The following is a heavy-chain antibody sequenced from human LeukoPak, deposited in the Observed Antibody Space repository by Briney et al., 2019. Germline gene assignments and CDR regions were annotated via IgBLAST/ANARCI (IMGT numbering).Heavy chain of an antibody. CDR2: INSDGSDT. Sequence: GGSLRLSCAASGFSFSTYWMHWVRQAPGKGLVWVSRINSDGSDTSYADSVKGRFTIPRDNAKNTLYLQMNSLRAEDTAVYYCARDRRSGSYFLGHRILDYWGQGTLVTVSS. CDR1: GFSFSTYW. J-gene: IGHJ4*02. D-gene: IGHD1-26*01. CDR3: ARDRRSGSYFLGHRILDY. V-gene: IGHV3-74*01.